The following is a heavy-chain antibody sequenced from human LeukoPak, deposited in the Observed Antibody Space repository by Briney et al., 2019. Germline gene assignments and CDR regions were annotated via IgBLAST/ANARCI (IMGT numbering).Heavy chain of an antibody. CDR3: ARETTGAGTARPFDY. J-gene: IGHJ4*02. CDR1: GGSISNFY. D-gene: IGHD6-13*01. V-gene: IGHV4-4*07. CDR2: IYTSGST. Sequence: KPSETLSLTCTASGGSISNFYWSWIRQPAGKTLGWIGRIYTSGSTNYNPSLKSRVTMSVDTSKNQFSLKLSSVTAADTAVYFCARETTGAGTARPFDYWGQGTLVTVSS.